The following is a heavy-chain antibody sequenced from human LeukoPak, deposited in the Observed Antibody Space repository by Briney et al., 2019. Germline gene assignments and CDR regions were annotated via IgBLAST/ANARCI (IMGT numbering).Heavy chain of an antibody. CDR2: IYYSGST. J-gene: IGHJ5*02. CDR1: GGSISSGGYY. CDR3: ASYGYYYDNSGPYNWFDP. D-gene: IGHD3-22*01. Sequence: PSQTLSLTCTVSGGSISSGGYYWSWIRQHPGKGLEWIGYIYYSGSTYYNPSLKSRVTISVDTSKNQFSLKLSSVTAADTAVYYCASYGYYYDNSGPYNWFDPWGQGTLVTVSS. V-gene: IGHV4-31*03.